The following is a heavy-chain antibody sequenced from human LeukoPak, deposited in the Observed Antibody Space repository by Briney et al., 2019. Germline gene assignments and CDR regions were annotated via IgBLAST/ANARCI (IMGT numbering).Heavy chain of an antibody. J-gene: IGHJ4*02. CDR1: GFTFSSYA. V-gene: IGHV3-23*01. CDR2: ISGDGGDT. CDR3: ARWFGEAPNFDY. Sequence: PGGSLRLSCAAPGFTFSSYAVSWVRQASGKGLEWVSAISGDGGDTFYADSVRGRFSISRDNSKNRVFLQMNSLRAEDTAIYYCARWFGEAPNFDYWGQGTLVTVSS. D-gene: IGHD3-10*01.